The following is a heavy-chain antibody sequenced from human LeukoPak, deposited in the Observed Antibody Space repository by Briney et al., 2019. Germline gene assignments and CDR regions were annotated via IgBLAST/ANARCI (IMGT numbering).Heavy chain of an antibody. CDR1: GGSITSHY. CDR3: ARDLLPDCSNGVCPIIDL. Sequence: SETLSLICTVSGGSITSHYWSWIRRPPGKGLEWIGHISYSGSTKYNPSIKSRVTISIGTSKSQSSLQLSSVTAADTADYFCARDLLPDCSNGVCPIIDLWGKGTTVVVSS. D-gene: IGHD2-8*01. J-gene: IGHJ6*04. CDR2: ISYSGST. V-gene: IGHV4-59*11.